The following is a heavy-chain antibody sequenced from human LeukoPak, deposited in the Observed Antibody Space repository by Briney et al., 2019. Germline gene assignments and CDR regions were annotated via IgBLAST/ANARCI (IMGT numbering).Heavy chain of an antibody. D-gene: IGHD3-16*01. V-gene: IGHV3-23*01. J-gene: IGHJ4*02. CDR3: AKDEKTGSLVSSWDY. Sequence: GGSLRLSCAASGFTFSDYCMSWVRQAPGKGLEWVSSIRASGGNTYYTGSVKGRLTISRDNSRNTVYLQITSLRADDTAVYYCAKDEKTGSLVSSWDYWGQGTLVTVSS. CDR1: GFTFSDYC. CDR2: IRASGGNT.